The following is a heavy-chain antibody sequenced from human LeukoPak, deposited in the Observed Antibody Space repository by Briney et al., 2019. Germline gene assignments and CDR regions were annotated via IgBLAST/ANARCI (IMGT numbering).Heavy chain of an antibody. D-gene: IGHD3-9*01. J-gene: IGHJ4*02. Sequence: PSETLSLTCTVSGGSISSGGYYWSWIRQHPGKGLEWIGYIYYSGSTYYNPSLKSRVTISVDTSKNQFSLKLSSVTAADTAVYYCARAHLLRYFDWSYFDYWGQGTLVTVSS. V-gene: IGHV4-31*03. CDR1: GGSISSGGYY. CDR3: ARAHLLRYFDWSYFDY. CDR2: IYYSGST.